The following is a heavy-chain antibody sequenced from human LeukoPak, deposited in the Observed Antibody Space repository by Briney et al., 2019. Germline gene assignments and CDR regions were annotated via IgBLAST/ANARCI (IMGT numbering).Heavy chain of an antibody. J-gene: IGHJ4*02. CDR1: GFTFSKYW. Sequence: PGGSLRLSCAASGFTFSKYWMLWVRQAPGKGLESVSRINTDGTVTTYADSVKGRFTVSRDNADNTMFLQMNSVRDEDTAVYYCAINSSGWYYWGQGTLVTVSS. V-gene: IGHV3-74*01. CDR2: INTDGTVT. CDR3: AINSSGWYY. D-gene: IGHD6-19*01.